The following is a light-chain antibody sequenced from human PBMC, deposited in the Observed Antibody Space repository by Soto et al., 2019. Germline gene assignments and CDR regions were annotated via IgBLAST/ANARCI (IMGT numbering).Light chain of an antibody. CDR1: SRDVGGHNL. CDR3: CSYGRALYYV. V-gene: IGLV2-23*01. J-gene: IGLJ1*01. CDR2: EAT. Sequence: QSALTQPASVSGSPGQSITISCTGTSRDVGGHNLVSWYQQYEGKSPKLIIYEATKRPSGVSNRFSGSKSGDTASLTISGLQPEDEADYYCCSYGRALYYVFGTGTKLTFL.